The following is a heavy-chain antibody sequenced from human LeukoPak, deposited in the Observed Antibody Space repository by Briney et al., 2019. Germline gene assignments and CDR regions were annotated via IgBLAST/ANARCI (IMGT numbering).Heavy chain of an antibody. CDR3: ASGLYDFWSGYPQRFDY. Sequence: GGSLRLSCAASGFTFSSYAMSWIRQAPGKGLEWVSYISSSGSTIYYADSVKGRFTISRDNAKNSLYLQMNSLRAEDTAVYYCASGLYDFWSGYPQRFDYWGQGTLVTVSP. CDR1: GFTFSSYA. J-gene: IGHJ4*02. V-gene: IGHV3-11*04. CDR2: ISSSGSTI. D-gene: IGHD3-3*01.